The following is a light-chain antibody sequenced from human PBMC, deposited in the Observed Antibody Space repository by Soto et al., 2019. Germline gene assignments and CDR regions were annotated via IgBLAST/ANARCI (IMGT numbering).Light chain of an antibody. J-gene: IGLJ2*01. Sequence: SALTQPPSASGSPGQSVTISCTGTSSDVGGYNYVSWYQQHPGKDPKLMIYEVSIRPSGVPDRFSGSKSGNTASLTVSGLQADDEADYYCSSYAGNNNYVIFGGGTKLTVL. CDR1: SSDVGGYNY. CDR2: EVS. CDR3: SSYAGNNNYVI. V-gene: IGLV2-8*01.